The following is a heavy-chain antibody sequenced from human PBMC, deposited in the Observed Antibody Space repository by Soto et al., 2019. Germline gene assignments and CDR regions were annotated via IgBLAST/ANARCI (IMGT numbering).Heavy chain of an antibody. CDR3: AKDRVYGSGSSQWYYYGMDV. CDR1: GGTFSSYA. V-gene: IGHV1-69*13. Sequence: SVKVSCKASGGTFSSYAISWVRQAPGQGLEWMGGIIPIFGTANYAQKFQGRVTITADESTSTAYLELSSLRSEDTAVFYCAKDRVYGSGSSQWYYYGMDVWGQGTTVTVSS. CDR2: IIPIFGTA. J-gene: IGHJ6*02. D-gene: IGHD3-10*01.